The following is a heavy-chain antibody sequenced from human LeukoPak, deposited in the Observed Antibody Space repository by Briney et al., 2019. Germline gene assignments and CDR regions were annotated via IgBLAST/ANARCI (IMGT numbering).Heavy chain of an antibody. CDR3: ARLVGSSSYYYYYGMDV. CDR2: IYYSGST. Sequence: SETLSLTCTVSGGSISSYYWSWIRQPPGKGLEWIGYIYYSGSTNYNPSLKSRVTISVDTSKNQFSLKLSSVTAADTAVYYCARLVGSSSYYYYYGMDVWGQGTTVPVSS. CDR1: GGSISSYY. V-gene: IGHV4-59*08. D-gene: IGHD6-6*01. J-gene: IGHJ6*02.